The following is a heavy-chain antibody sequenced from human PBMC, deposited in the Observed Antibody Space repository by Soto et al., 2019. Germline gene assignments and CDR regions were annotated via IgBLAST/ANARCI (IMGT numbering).Heavy chain of an antibody. CDR3: VMSRHNYKLPVF. D-gene: IGHD1-1*01. CDR2: SSNSGSFT. J-gene: IGHJ4*02. V-gene: IGHV3-11*06. CDR1: GFTFSDYY. Sequence: GGTLRLCCAASGFTFSDYYMSCIRQTPGKGLEWIGYSSNSGSFTRYADSVKGRFSISRDNAKNSLYLQINSLRGEDTAIYYCVMSRHNYKLPVFWGQGTPVTLS.